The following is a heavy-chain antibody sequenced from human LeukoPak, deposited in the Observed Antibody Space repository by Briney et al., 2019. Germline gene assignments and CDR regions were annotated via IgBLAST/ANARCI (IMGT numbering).Heavy chain of an antibody. CDR2: ISWNSGSI. D-gene: IGHD6-13*01. Sequence: GGALRLSCAASGFTLDDYAMHWVRQAPAKGLAWVSGISWNSGSIGYADSVKGRFTISRDNAKNSLYLQMNRLRAEDTALYDCAKGAYSHYYMDVWGKGTTVTVSS. CDR1: GFTLDDYA. CDR3: AKGAYSHYYMDV. J-gene: IGHJ6*03. V-gene: IGHV3-9*01.